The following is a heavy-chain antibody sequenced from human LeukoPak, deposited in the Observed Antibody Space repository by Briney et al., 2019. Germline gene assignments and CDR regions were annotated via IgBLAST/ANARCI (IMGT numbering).Heavy chain of an antibody. CDR2: INPSGGRT. D-gene: IGHD3-9*01. CDR1: GYTFTSYY. Sequence: ASVKVSCKASGYTFTSYYMHWVRQAPGQGLEWMGIINPSGGRTIYAQKFQGRVTMTRDTSTSTVYMELSSLRSEDRAVYYCARDILAGYYTLGWFDPWGQGTLVTVSS. CDR3: ARDILAGYYTLGWFDP. V-gene: IGHV1-46*01. J-gene: IGHJ5*02.